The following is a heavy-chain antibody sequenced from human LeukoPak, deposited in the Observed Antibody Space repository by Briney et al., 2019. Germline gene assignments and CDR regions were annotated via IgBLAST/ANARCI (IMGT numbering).Heavy chain of an antibody. CDR3: ARVRFLDSPNWFDP. CDR1: GGSISSGSYY. CDR2: IYTSGST. Sequence: SETLSLTCTVSGGSISSGSYYWSWIRQPAGKGLEWIGRIYTSGSTNYNPSLKSRVTISVDTSKNQFSLKLSSVTAADTAVYYCARVRFLDSPNWFDPWGQGTLVTVSS. J-gene: IGHJ5*02. V-gene: IGHV4-61*02. D-gene: IGHD3-3*01.